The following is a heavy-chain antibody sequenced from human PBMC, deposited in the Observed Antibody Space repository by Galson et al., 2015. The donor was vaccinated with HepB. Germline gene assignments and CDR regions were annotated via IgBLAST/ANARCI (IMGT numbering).Heavy chain of an antibody. CDR3: ARVFRFFDWSLRSDAFDV. V-gene: IGHV3-23*01. Sequence: SLRLSCAASGFTPNNYAMTWVRQAPEKGLEWVSLISASANNTFYADSVKGRFTISEDISRNTLYLQMSSLRAEDTAVFYCARVFRFFDWSLRSDAFDVWGQGTMVTVSS. J-gene: IGHJ3*01. CDR2: ISASANNT. D-gene: IGHD3-9*01. CDR1: GFTPNNYA.